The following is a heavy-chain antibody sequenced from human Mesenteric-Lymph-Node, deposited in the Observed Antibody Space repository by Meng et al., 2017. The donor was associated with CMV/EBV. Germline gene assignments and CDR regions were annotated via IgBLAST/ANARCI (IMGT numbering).Heavy chain of an antibody. J-gene: IGHJ6*02. CDR1: GASSSSGGYY. Sequence: CTVSGASSSSGGYYWSWIRQPPGKGLEWIGYIYYSGSTNYNPSLKSRVTISVDTSKNQFSLKLSSVTAADTAVYYCASGSYYYYYGMDVWGQGTTVTVSS. CDR3: ASGSYYYYYGMDV. CDR2: IYYSGST. V-gene: IGHV4-61*08. D-gene: IGHD1-26*01.